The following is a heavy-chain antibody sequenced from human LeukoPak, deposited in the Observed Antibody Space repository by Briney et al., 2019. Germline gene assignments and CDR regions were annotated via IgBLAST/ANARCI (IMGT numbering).Heavy chain of an antibody. CDR3: ARVPGYSSSWYVY. V-gene: IGHV4-59*12. J-gene: IGHJ4*02. D-gene: IGHD6-13*01. CDR2: IYYSGST. CDR1: GGSISSYH. Sequence: SETLSLTCTVSGGSISSYHWSWIRQPPGKGLEWIGYIYYSGSTDYNPSLKSRVTISVDTSKNQFSLKLSSVTAADTAVYYCARVPGYSSSWYVYWGQGTLVTVSS.